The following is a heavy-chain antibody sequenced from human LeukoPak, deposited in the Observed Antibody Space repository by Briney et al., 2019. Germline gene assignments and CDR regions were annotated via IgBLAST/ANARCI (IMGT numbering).Heavy chain of an antibody. CDR1: GFTFSSYG. J-gene: IGHJ4*02. CDR3: ARSPPPYYYDSSGYLYFDY. CDR2: IWYDGSNK. D-gene: IGHD3-22*01. V-gene: IGHV3-33*01. Sequence: GRSLRLSCAASGFTFSSYGMPWVRQAPGKGLEWVAVIWYDGSNKYYADSVKGRFTISRDNSKNTLYLQMNSLRAEDTAVYYCARSPPPYYYDSSGYLYFDYWGQGTLVTVSS.